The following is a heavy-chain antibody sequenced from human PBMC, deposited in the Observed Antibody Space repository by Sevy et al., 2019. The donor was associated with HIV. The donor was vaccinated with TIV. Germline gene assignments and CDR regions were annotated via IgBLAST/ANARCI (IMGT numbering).Heavy chain of an antibody. V-gene: IGHV3-21*01. CDR3: AREGDSRPFDP. Sequence: GGSLRLSCAASGFTFSTYSMNWVRQPPGKGLEWVSSIIRYSNYIYYADSMKGAFTNPRDKAKNSLYLQMNGLRPQDTAVYYCAREGDSRPFDPWGQGTLVTVSS. J-gene: IGHJ5*02. D-gene: IGHD3-22*01. CDR2: IIRYSNYI. CDR1: GFTFSTYS.